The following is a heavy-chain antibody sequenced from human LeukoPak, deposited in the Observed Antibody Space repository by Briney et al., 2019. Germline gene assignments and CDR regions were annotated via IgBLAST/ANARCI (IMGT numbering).Heavy chain of an antibody. D-gene: IGHD3-22*01. CDR3: ARDRHKYNYGGSGYPPY. J-gene: IGHJ4*02. CDR2: INRSGST. V-gene: IGHV4-34*01. CDR1: GGSFSGYY. Sequence: SETLSLTCAVYGGSFSGYYWSWIRQPPGKGLEWIGEINRSGSTNYNPSLKSRVTISVDTSKNQSSLKLSSVTAADTAVYYCARDRHKYNYGGSGYPPYWGQGTLVTVSS.